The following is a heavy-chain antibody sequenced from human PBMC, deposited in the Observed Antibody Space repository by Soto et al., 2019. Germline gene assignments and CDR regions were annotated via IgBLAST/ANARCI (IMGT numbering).Heavy chain of an antibody. CDR2: ISSSSSYI. CDR1: GFTFSSYS. Sequence: NPGGSLRLSCAASGFTFSSYSMNWVRQAPGKGLEWVSSISSSSSYIYYADSVKGRFTISRDNAKNSLYLQMNSLRAEDTAVYYCAREMHQLLCSDYWGQGTLVTVSS. V-gene: IGHV3-21*01. D-gene: IGHD2-2*01. CDR3: AREMHQLLCSDY. J-gene: IGHJ4*02.